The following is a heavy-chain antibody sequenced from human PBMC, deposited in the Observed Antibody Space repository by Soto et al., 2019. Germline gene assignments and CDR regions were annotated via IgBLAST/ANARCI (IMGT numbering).Heavy chain of an antibody. J-gene: IGHJ4*02. D-gene: IGHD1-1*01. CDR1: GYTFTNYY. CDR2: INPSARSA. Sequence: GASVKVSCKASGYTFTNYYLHWVRQAPGQGLEWVGMINPSARSASYAQKLRGRLTMDRDTSTTTVYMELSRLTSGDTAVYYCARDNSAANGVLDHWGLGTLVTVSS. CDR3: ARDNSAANGVLDH. V-gene: IGHV1-46*04.